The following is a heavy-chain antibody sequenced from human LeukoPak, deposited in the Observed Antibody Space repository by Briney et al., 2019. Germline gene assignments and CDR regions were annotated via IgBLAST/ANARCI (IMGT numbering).Heavy chain of an antibody. CDR2: IYYSGST. D-gene: IGHD3-22*01. J-gene: IGHJ4*02. V-gene: IGHV4-39*01. CDR1: GGSISSSSYY. CDR3: ASVYYYDRRRIDY. Sequence: SETLSLTCTVSGGSISSSSYYWGWIRQPPEKGLEWIGSIYYSGSTYYNPSLKSRVTISVDTSKNQFSLKLSSVTAADPAVYYCASVYYYDRRRIDYWGQGTLVTVSS.